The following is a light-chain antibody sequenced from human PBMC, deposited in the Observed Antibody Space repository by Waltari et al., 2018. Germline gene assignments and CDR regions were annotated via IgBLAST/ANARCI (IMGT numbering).Light chain of an antibody. CDR1: SLRSYY. J-gene: IGLJ2*01. V-gene: IGLV3-19*01. CDR3: TSRDISGPV. CDR2: GKN. Sequence: SSELTQDPAVSVALGQPVRITCQGDSLRSYYASWYQQKPGQAPVLVIYGKNNRPSRIPDRFAGSTSGNTASFTTTRAQAEDEADYYCTSRDISGPVFGGGTKLTVL.